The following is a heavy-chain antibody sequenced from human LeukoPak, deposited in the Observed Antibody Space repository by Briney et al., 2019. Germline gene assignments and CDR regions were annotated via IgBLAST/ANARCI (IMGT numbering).Heavy chain of an antibody. Sequence: SETLSLTCSVSGGPLSSYYWSWIRQPPGKGLEWIGYIYSSGSTNYNPSLKSRVTISGDTSKNQFSLKLTSVAAADTAVYYCASTAADYYSYYYYYMDVWGKGTTVTVSS. CDR1: GGPLSSYY. J-gene: IGHJ6*03. CDR3: ASTAADYYSYYYYYMDV. D-gene: IGHD6-13*01. CDR2: IYSSGST. V-gene: IGHV4-4*09.